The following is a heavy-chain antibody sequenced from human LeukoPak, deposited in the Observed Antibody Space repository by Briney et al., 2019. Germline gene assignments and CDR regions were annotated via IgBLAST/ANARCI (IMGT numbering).Heavy chain of an antibody. CDR3: ARDPGGEYFDT. D-gene: IGHD2/OR15-2a*01. CDR2: IYYSGST. Sequence: SETLSLTCTVSGGSISSTSYYWGWIRQPPGEGLEWIGNIYYSGSTYYNPSLKSRVTISVDTSKNQFSLKLSSVTAADTAVYYCARDPGGEYFDTWGQGTLVTVSS. V-gene: IGHV4-39*07. CDR1: GGSISSTSYY. J-gene: IGHJ4*02.